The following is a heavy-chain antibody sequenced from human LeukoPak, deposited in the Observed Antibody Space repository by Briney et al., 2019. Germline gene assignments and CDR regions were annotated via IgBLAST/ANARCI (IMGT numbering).Heavy chain of an antibody. Sequence: ASVKVSCKASGYTFTSYGISWVRQAPGQGLEWMGWISAYNGNTNYAQKLQGRVTMTEDTSTDTAYMELSSLRSEDTAVYYCATGKYDFWSGYRDYYYYYMDVWGKGTTVTVSS. CDR2: ISAYNGNT. CDR3: ATGKYDFWSGYRDYYYYYMDV. V-gene: IGHV1-18*01. CDR1: GYTFTSYG. D-gene: IGHD3-3*01. J-gene: IGHJ6*03.